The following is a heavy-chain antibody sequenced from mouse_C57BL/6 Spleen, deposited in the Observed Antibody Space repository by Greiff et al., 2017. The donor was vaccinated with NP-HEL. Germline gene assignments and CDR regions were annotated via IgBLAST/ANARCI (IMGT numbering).Heavy chain of an antibody. CDR2: ISDGGSYT. V-gene: IGHV5-4*01. Sequence: EVKLMESGGGLVKPGGSLKLSCAASGFTFSSYAMSWVRQTPEKRLEWVATISDGGSYTYYPDNVKGRFTISRDNAKNNLYLQMSHLKSEDTAMYYCARDYYYGGYYFDYWGQGTTLTVSS. CDR3: ARDYYYGGYYFDY. D-gene: IGHD1-1*02. CDR1: GFTFSSYA. J-gene: IGHJ2*01.